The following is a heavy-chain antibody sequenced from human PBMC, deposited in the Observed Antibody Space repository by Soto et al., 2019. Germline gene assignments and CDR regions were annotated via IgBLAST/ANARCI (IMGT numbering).Heavy chain of an antibody. V-gene: IGHV4-39*01. J-gene: IGHJ4*02. CDR2: IYYSGST. CDR3: ARHRIQPGLFDY. D-gene: IGHD5-18*01. CDR1: GGSISSSSYY. Sequence: SETLSLTCTVSGGSISSSSYYWGWIRQPPGRGLEWIGSIYYSGSTYYNPSLKSRVTISVDTSKNQFSLKLSSVTAADTAVYYCARHRIQPGLFDYWGQGTRVTVSS.